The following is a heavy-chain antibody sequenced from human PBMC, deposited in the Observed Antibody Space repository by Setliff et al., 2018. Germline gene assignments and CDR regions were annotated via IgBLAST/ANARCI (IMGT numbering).Heavy chain of an antibody. V-gene: IGHV3-23*01. Sequence: PGGSLRLSCAASGFTFSNYAMNWVRQAPGKGLEWVSVISDSGGTTYYADSVKGRFTISRDNSKNTLYLQMNSLRAEDTAVYYCAKKLPGVRDFDYCGQGTLVTV. CDR3: AKKLPGVRDFDY. CDR2: ISDSGGTT. D-gene: IGHD1-7*01. J-gene: IGHJ4*02. CDR1: GFTFSNYA.